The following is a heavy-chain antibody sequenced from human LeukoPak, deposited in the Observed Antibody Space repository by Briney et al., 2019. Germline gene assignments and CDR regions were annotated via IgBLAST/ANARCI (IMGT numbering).Heavy chain of an antibody. J-gene: IGHJ5*02. D-gene: IGHD3-22*01. CDR2: IIPIFGTA. CDR1: GGTFSSYA. V-gene: IGHV1-69*01. Sequence: SVKVSCKASGGTFSSYAVSWVRQAPGQGLEWMGGIIPIFGTANYAQKFQGRVTTTADESTSTAYMELSSLRSEDTAVYYCARKVHYYDSSGYYYSWFDPWGQGTLVTVSS. CDR3: ARKVHYYDSSGYYYSWFDP.